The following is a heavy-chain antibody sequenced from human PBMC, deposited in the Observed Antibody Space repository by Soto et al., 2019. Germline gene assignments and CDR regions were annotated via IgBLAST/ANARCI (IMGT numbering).Heavy chain of an antibody. CDR2: ISYGGSNK. J-gene: IGHJ4*02. CDR1: GFTFSSYG. Sequence: LRLSCAASGFTFSSYGMHWVRQAPGKGLEWVAVISYGGSNKYYADSVKGRFTISRDNSKNTLYLQMNSLRAEDTAVYYCAKDPGGGYCSGGSCYYFDYWGQGTLVTVSS. V-gene: IGHV3-30*18. D-gene: IGHD2-15*01. CDR3: AKDPGGGYCSGGSCYYFDY.